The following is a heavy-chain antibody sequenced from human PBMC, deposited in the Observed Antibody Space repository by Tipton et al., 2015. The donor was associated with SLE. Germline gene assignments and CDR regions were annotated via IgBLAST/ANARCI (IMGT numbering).Heavy chain of an antibody. D-gene: IGHD5-18*01. V-gene: IGHV4-34*01. Sequence: TLSLTCAVYGGSFSGYYWSWIRQPPGKGLEWIGEISHSGSTNYNPSLKSRVTISVDTSKNQFSLKLSSVTAADTAMYYCARGRNMVNGDYWGQGTLVTVSS. CDR1: GGSFSGYY. J-gene: IGHJ4*02. CDR3: ARGRNMVNGDY. CDR2: ISHSGST.